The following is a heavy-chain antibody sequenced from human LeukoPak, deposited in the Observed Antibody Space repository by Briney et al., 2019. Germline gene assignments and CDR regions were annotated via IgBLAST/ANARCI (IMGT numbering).Heavy chain of an antibody. CDR3: ASTPKRWLQSPMDY. CDR2: IIPIFGTA. Sequence: ASVKVPCKASGGTFSSYAISWVRQAPGQGLERMGGIIPIFGTANYAQKFQGRVTITADESTSTAYMELSSLRSEDTAVYYCASTPKRWLQSPMDYWGQGTLVTVSS. J-gene: IGHJ4*02. V-gene: IGHV1-69*01. CDR1: GGTFSSYA. D-gene: IGHD5-24*01.